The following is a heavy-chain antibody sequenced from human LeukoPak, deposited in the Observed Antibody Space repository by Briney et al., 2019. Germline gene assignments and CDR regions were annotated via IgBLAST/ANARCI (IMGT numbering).Heavy chain of an antibody. D-gene: IGHD2-21*02. CDR3: AKFVVVTGYYYYGMDV. J-gene: IGHJ6*01. V-gene: IGHV3-23*01. CDR2: ISGSGGST. CDR1: GFTFSSYA. Sequence: GGSLRLSCAASGFTFSSYAMSSVRQAPGKGLEWVSAISGSGGSTYYADSVKGRFSISRDNSKNTLYLQMNSLRAEDTAVNYCAKFVVVTGYYYYGMDVWGQGTTVTASS.